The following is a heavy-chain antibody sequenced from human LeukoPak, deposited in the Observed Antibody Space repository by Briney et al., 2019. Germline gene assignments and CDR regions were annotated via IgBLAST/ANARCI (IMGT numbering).Heavy chain of an antibody. CDR2: ISGSGGST. D-gene: IGHD5-18*01. Sequence: GGSLRLSCAASGFTFSSYAMSWVRQAPGKGLEWVSAISGSGGSTYYADSVKGRFTISRENSKNTLYLQMNSLRAEDTAVYYCAKALGYSYGYFHHWGQGTLVTVSS. CDR3: AKALGYSYGYFHH. J-gene: IGHJ1*01. CDR1: GFTFSSYA. V-gene: IGHV3-23*01.